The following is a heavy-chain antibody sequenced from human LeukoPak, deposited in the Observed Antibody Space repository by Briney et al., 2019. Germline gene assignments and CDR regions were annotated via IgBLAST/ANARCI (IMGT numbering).Heavy chain of an antibody. Sequence: ASVKVSCKASGYTFTSYYMHWVRQAPGQGLEWMGIINPSGGSTSYAQKFQGRVTMTRDMSTSTVYMELSSLRSEDTAVSHCARDRRRGLFDYWGQGTLVTVSS. CDR3: ARDRRRGLFDY. J-gene: IGHJ4*02. CDR2: INPSGGST. CDR1: GYTFTSYY. D-gene: IGHD3-10*01. V-gene: IGHV1-46*01.